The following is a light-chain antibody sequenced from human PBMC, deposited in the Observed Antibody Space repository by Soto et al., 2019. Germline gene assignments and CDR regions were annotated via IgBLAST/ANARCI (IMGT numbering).Light chain of an antibody. V-gene: IGKV1-27*01. J-gene: IGKJ2*01. CDR1: QGISNY. CDR3: QKYNSAPHT. CDR2: AAS. Sequence: DIQMTQSPSSVSASVGDRVTITCRASQGISNYLAWYQQKPGKVPKLLIYAASTLQSGVTSRFSGSRSGTDVTLTISSLQPEDVATCYCQKYNSAPHTFGEGTKLEIK.